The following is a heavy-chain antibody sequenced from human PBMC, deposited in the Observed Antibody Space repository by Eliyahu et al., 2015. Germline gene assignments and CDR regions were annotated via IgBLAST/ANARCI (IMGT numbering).Heavy chain of an antibody. J-gene: IGHJ4*02. D-gene: IGHD1-26*01. CDR1: GSTFSDSW. V-gene: IGHV3-74*01. Sequence: EVQVVESGGGLLQAGGSLRLSCAAPGSTFSDSWMPWVRQAPGKGLVWVARINSDGRTTNYADSVRGRFTISRDNAKNTVHLQMNSLTADDTAVYYCALNPSGRYGFFVYWGQGALVTVSS. CDR3: ALNPSGRYGFFVY. CDR2: INSDGRTT.